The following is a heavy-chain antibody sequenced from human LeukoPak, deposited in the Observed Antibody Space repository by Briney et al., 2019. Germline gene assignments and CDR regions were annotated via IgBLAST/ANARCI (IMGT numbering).Heavy chain of an antibody. J-gene: IGHJ5*02. V-gene: IGHV3-15*01. CDR1: GLTFSNAW. CDR2: IKRKTDGETT. Sequence: TSGTLRLSCAASGLTFSNAWMSWIRQAPGEGLEWVGRIKRKTDGETTEYVAPVKGRFTISRDDSKNTMYLQMNRLKTEDTGVYYCATASSGLFSWGQGTLVTVSS. D-gene: IGHD3-10*02. CDR3: ATASSGLFS.